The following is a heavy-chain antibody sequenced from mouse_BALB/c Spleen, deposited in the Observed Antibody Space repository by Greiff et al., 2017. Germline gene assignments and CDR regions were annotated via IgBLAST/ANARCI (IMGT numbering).Heavy chain of an antibody. CDR3: ARSTVVATYYFDY. V-gene: IGHV1-54*01. J-gene: IGHJ2*01. Sequence: VQLQQSGAELVRPGTSVKVSCKASGYAFTNYLIEWVKQRPGQGLEWIGVINPGSGGTNYNEKFKGKATLTADKSSSTAYMQLSSLTSDDSAVYFGARSTVVATYYFDYWGQGTTLTVSS. D-gene: IGHD1-1*01. CDR2: INPGSGGT. CDR1: GYAFTNYL.